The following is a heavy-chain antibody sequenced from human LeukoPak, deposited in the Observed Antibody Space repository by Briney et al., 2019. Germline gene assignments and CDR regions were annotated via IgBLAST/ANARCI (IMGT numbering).Heavy chain of an antibody. CDR3: ARVLYYYGSGSYDYYMDV. D-gene: IGHD3-10*01. Sequence: QPGGSLRLSCAASGFTFSSYEMNWVRQAPGKGLEWVSYISSSGSTIYYADSVKGRFTISRDNSKNTLYLQMNSLRAEDTAVYYCARVLYYYGSGSYDYYMDVWGKGTTVTISS. V-gene: IGHV3-48*03. CDR1: GFTFSSYE. J-gene: IGHJ6*03. CDR2: ISSSGSTI.